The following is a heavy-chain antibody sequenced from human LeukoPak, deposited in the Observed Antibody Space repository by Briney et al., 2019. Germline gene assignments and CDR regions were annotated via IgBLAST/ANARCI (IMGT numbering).Heavy chain of an antibody. D-gene: IGHD3-3*01. Sequence: GGSLRLSCAASGFTFSSYWMNWVRQAPGKGLEWVSGISWNSGSIGYADSVKGRFTISRDNAKNSLYLQMNSLRAEDTALYYCARGTLEYDFWSGYPTPPDYWGQGTLVTVSS. V-gene: IGHV3-9*01. CDR3: ARGTLEYDFWSGYPTPPDY. CDR1: GFTFSSYW. CDR2: ISWNSGSI. J-gene: IGHJ4*02.